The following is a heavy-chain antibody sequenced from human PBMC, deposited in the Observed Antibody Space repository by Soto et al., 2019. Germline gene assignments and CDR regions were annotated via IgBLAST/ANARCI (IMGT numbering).Heavy chain of an antibody. J-gene: IGHJ3*02. CDR3: ARGLGSSSWPDHDAFDI. CDR1: GDSFSSYA. CDR2: IIPIFGTP. V-gene: IGHV1-69*05. D-gene: IGHD6-13*01. Sequence: ASVKVSCKASGDSFSSYAISWVRQAPGHGLEWMGRIIPIFGTPNYAQRVEGRVTITTDESTSTANMELSSLRSEDTAVYYCARGLGSSSWPDHDAFDIWGQGTMVTVSS.